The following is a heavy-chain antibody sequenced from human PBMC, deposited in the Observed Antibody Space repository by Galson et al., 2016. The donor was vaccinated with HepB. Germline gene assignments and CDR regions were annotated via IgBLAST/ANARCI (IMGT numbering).Heavy chain of an antibody. CDR1: GGSISSYY. Sequence: SETLSLTCTVSGGSISSYYWAWIRQPPGKGLEWIGTIYYVGTTYYNPSLKSRVTISVDTSRNQLSLKLSAVTAAATAVYSCARQGDYYDSSGYFDSWGRGTLVTVSS. CDR3: ARQGDYYDSSGYFDS. V-gene: IGHV4-39*01. CDR2: IYYVGTT. D-gene: IGHD3-22*01. J-gene: IGHJ4*02.